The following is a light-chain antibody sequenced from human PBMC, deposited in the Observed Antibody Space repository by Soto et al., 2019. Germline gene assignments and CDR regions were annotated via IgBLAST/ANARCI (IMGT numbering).Light chain of an antibody. CDR1: SSNIGAGYD. Sequence: QSVLTQPPSVSGAPGQRVTISCTGSSSNIGAGYDVHWYQQLPGTAPKLLIHGHNNRPSGVPGRFSGSKSGTSASLAITGLQAEDEADYYCQSYDSSLSGYVFGTGTKLTVL. CDR3: QSYDSSLSGYV. V-gene: IGLV1-40*01. J-gene: IGLJ1*01. CDR2: GHN.